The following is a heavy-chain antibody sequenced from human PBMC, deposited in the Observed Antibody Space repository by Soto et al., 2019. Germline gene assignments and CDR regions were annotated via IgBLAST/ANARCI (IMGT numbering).Heavy chain of an antibody. CDR3: ARGGYYDFWSGYYTGYGMDV. CDR2: IYHSGST. Sequence: SETLSLTCAVSGGSISSGGYSWSWIRQPPGKGLEWIGYIYHSGSTYYNPSLKSRVTISVDRSKNQFSLKLSSVTAADTAVYYCARGGYYDFWSGYYTGYGMDVWGQGTTATVSS. J-gene: IGHJ6*02. CDR1: GGSISSGGYS. D-gene: IGHD3-3*01. V-gene: IGHV4-30-2*01.